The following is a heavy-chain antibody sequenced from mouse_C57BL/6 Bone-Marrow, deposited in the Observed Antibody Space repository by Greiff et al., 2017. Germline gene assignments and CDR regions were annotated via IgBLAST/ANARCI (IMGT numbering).Heavy chain of an antibody. Sequence: EVQAVESGGDLVKPGGSLKLSCAASGFTFSSYGMSWVRQTPDKRLEWVATISSGGCYTYFPASVKGRFTISRDNAKNTLYLQMSSVKSEDTAMYYCARRRDSPWFAYWGKGTLVTVSA. D-gene: IGHD6-1*01. CDR3: ARRRDSPWFAY. CDR1: GFTFSSYG. V-gene: IGHV5-6*01. J-gene: IGHJ3*01. CDR2: ISSGGCYT.